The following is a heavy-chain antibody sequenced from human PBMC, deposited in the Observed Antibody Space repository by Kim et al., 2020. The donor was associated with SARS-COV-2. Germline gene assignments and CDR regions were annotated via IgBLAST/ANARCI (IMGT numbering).Heavy chain of an antibody. CDR2: IKNNNEGGTV. J-gene: IGHJ3*01. CDR3: ATDWGSGSRWIRALDL. V-gene: IGHV3-15*01. CDR1: GFPFTSAW. Sequence: GGSLRLSCVASGFPFTSAWMTWVRQAPGRGLEGIGRIKNNNEGGTVDYAAPVKGRFTISRDDSRNLLFLQINSLITEDTAIYYCATDWGSGSRWIRALDLWGQGTKVTVSS. D-gene: IGHD3-10*01.